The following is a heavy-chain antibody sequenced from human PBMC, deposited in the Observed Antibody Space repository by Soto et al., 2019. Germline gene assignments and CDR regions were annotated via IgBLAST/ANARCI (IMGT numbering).Heavy chain of an antibody. Sequence: QVQLVESGGGVVQPGRSLRLSCAASGFTFSSYAMHWVRQAPGKGLEWVAVISYDGSNKYYADSVKGRFTISRDNSKNPLYLQMNSLRAEDTAVYYCARELEAADAFDIWGQGTMVTVSS. J-gene: IGHJ3*02. CDR2: ISYDGSNK. CDR3: ARELEAADAFDI. D-gene: IGHD6-6*01. CDR1: GFTFSSYA. V-gene: IGHV3-30-3*01.